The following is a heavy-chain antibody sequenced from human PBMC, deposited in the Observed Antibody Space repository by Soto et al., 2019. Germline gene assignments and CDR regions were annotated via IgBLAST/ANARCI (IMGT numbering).Heavy chain of an antibody. V-gene: IGHV4-39*01. D-gene: IGHD2-21*02. CDR2: IYYSGRT. J-gene: IGHJ4*02. CDR1: GESISSSSYY. CDR3: ARQRTTVVTQAYFDH. Sequence: SSETLSLTCIVSGESISSSSYYWGWIRQPPGKGLDWIGSIYYSGRTYYNPSFKSRVTISIDTSKNQFSLKLSSVTATDTAVYYCARQRTTVVTQAYFDHWGQGALVTVSS.